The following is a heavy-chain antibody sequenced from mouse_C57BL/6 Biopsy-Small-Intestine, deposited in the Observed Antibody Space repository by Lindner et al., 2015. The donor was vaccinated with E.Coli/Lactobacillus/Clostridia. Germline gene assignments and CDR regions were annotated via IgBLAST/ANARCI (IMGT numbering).Heavy chain of an antibody. V-gene: IGHV1-80*01. J-gene: IGHJ4*01. CDR1: GYAFSSYW. CDR3: AREGVDSSGYYYAMDY. Sequence: VQLQESGAELVKPGASVKISRKASGYAFSSYWMNWVKQRPGKGLEWIGQIYPGDGDTNYNGKFKGKATLTADKSSSTAYMQLSSLTSEDSAVYFCAREGVDSSGYYYAMDYWGQGTSVTVSS. CDR2: IYPGDGDT. D-gene: IGHD3-2*02.